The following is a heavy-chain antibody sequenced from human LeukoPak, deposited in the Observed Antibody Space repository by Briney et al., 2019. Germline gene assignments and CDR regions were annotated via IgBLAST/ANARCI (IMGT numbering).Heavy chain of an antibody. CDR3: AKVSWSGGSPDS. J-gene: IGHJ5*02. Sequence: PGGSLRLSCVVSGFTSSDFDISWVRQAPGKGLQWVSAIRDRGGNTYYSDSVKGRFTMSRDNSKNTLYLQMNSLKVEDTAKYYCAKVSWSGGSPDSWGQGTLSPSPQ. V-gene: IGHV3-23*01. CDR2: IRDRGGNT. D-gene: IGHD1-26*01. CDR1: GFTSSDFD.